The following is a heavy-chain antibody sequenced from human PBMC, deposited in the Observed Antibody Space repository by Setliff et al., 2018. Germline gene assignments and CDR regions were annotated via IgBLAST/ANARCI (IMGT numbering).Heavy chain of an antibody. CDR2: IYYSGST. V-gene: IGHV4-39*07. D-gene: IGHD6-19*01. CDR3: TNWYRGGWHSNY. CDR1: GGSISSSSYY. J-gene: IGHJ4*02. Sequence: SETLSLTCTVSGGSISSSSYYWGWIRQPPGKGLEWIGSIYYSGSTYYNPSLKSRVTISVDTSKNQFSLKLSSVTAADTAVYFCTNWYRGGWHSNYWGQGTLVTVSS.